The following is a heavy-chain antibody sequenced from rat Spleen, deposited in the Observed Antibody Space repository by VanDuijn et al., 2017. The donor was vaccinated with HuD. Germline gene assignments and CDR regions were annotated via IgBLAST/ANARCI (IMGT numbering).Heavy chain of an antibody. CDR3: ARDMGAH. V-gene: IGHV2-45*01. J-gene: IGHJ2*01. CDR2: MWRGGST. Sequence: QVQLMESGPGLVQPSETLSLTCTVSGFSLTSYNVHWVRQPPGKGLEWMGVMWRGGSTDYKSDLKSRLSISRDISKNQVFLNMQSLQSEDTSTYYCARDMGAHWGQGVMVTVSS. CDR1: GFSLTSYN. D-gene: IGHD1-3*01.